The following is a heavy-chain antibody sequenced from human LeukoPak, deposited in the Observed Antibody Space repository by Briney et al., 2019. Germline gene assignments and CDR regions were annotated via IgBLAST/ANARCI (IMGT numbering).Heavy chain of an antibody. V-gene: IGHV3-48*03. CDR1: GFTFSSYE. J-gene: IGHJ4*02. Sequence: GGSLRLSCAASGFTFSSYEMNWDRQAPGKGLEWVSYISSSGSTIYYADSVKGRFTISRDNAKNSLYLQMSSLRAEDTAVYYCARAGSYSYGVLFDYWGQGTLVTVSS. D-gene: IGHD5-18*01. CDR2: ISSSGSTI. CDR3: ARAGSYSYGVLFDY.